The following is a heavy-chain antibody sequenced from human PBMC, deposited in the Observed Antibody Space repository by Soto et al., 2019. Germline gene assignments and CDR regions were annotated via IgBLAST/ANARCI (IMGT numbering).Heavy chain of an antibody. D-gene: IGHD6-19*01. Sequence: SETLSLTCTVSGGSISSYYWSWIRQPPGKGLEWIGYIYYSGSTNYNPSLKSRVTISVDTSKNQFSLKLSSVTAADTAVYYCARTRSSGWYVVDYYYYMDVWGKGTTVTVSS. CDR2: IYYSGST. CDR3: ARTRSSGWYVVDYYYYMDV. J-gene: IGHJ6*03. V-gene: IGHV4-59*01. CDR1: GGSISSYY.